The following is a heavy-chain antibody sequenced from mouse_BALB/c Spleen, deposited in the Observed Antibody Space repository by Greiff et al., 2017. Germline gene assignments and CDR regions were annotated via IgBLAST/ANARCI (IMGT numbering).Heavy chain of an antibody. J-gene: IGHJ4*01. CDR1: GYTFTDYW. CDR2: IDTSDSYT. D-gene: IGHD2-14*01. Sequence: QVQLQQPGAELVMPGASVKMSCKASGYTFTDYWMHWVKQRPGQGLEWIGAIDTSDSYTSYNQKFKGKATLTVDESSSTAYMQLSSLTSEDTAVYYCARSDYRYDDFFMDYWGQGTSVTVSS. CDR3: ARSDYRYDDFFMDY. V-gene: IGHV1-69*01.